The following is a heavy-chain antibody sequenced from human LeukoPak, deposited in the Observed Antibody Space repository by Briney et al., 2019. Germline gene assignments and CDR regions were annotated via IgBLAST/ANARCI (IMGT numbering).Heavy chain of an antibody. CDR3: ARGQN. CDR2: ISSGSTYI. Sequence: GGSLRLSCAASGFTFRVYTMNWVRQAPGKGLEWVSSISSGSTYIYYADSMRGRFTISRDNAKNSLYLQMNSLRAEDTAVYYCARGQNWGQGTLVTVSS. V-gene: IGHV3-21*01. J-gene: IGHJ4*02. CDR1: GFTFRVYT.